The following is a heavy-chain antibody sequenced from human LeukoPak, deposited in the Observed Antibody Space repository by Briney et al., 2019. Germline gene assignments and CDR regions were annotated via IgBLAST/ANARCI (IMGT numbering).Heavy chain of an antibody. J-gene: IGHJ4*02. CDR1: GFTFSSYS. CDR2: ISSSSSYI. Sequence: GGSLRLSCAASGFTFSSYSMNWVRQAPGKGLEWVSSISSSSSYIYYADSVKGRFTISRDNSKNTLYLQMNSLTAEDTATYYCVKDGGDMVRGIPFDSWGQGTLVTVSS. D-gene: IGHD3-10*01. CDR3: VKDGGDMVRGIPFDS. V-gene: IGHV3-21*04.